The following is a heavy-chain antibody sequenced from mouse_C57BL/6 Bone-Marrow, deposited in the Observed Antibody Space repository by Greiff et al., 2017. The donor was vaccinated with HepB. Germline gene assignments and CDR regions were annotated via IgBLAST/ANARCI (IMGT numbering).Heavy chain of an antibody. J-gene: IGHJ2*01. CDR1: GFTFSSYA. V-gene: IGHV5-9-1*02. CDR2: ISSGGDYI. D-gene: IGHD1-1*01. Sequence: EVKVVESGEGLVKPGGSLKLSCAASGFTFSSYAMSWVRQTPEKRLEWVAYISSGGDYIYYADTVKGRFTISRDNARNTLYLQMSSLKSEDTAMYYCTREPLYGSSYGYFDYWGQGTTLTVSS. CDR3: TREPLYGSSYGYFDY.